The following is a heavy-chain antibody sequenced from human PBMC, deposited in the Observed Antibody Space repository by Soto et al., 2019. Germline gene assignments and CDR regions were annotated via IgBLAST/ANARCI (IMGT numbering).Heavy chain of an antibody. J-gene: IGHJ4*02. CDR1: GFPFIHVW. CDR2: IKSKADGGTT. D-gene: IGHD2-15*01. CDR3: ATEPGVEPTTPEAGHDY. Sequence: EVQLVESGGGLVKPGGSLRLSCAASGFPFIHVWMNWVRQAPGKGLEWVGRIKSKADGGTTDYSAPVKGRFTISRDNSKSTLYLQMNSLKTEDTAVYNCATEPGVEPTTPEAGHDYWGQGTLVTVSS. V-gene: IGHV3-15*07.